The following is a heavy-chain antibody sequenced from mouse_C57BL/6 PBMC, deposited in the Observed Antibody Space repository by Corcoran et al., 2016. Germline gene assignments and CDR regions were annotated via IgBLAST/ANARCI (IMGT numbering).Heavy chain of an antibody. D-gene: IGHD1-1*01. CDR2: INTYSGVP. CDR3: AGLLRSNFDY. V-gene: IGHV9-3*01. CDR1: GYTFTTYG. Sequence: QIQLVQSGPELKKPGETVKISCKASGYTFTTYGMSWVKQAPGKGLKWMGWINTYSGVPTYADDFKGRFAFSLETSASTAYLQINNLKNEDTATYFCAGLLRSNFDYWGQGTTLTVSS. J-gene: IGHJ2*01.